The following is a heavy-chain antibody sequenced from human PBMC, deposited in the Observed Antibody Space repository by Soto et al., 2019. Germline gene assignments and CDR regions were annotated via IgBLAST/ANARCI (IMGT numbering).Heavy chain of an antibody. J-gene: IGHJ3*02. V-gene: IGHV4-59*07. CDR3: AKDYGDYVGAFDI. D-gene: IGHD4-17*01. CDR1: GGSISSYY. CDR2: IYYSGST. Sequence: SDTLSLTCTASGGSISSYYGSWIRQPPGKGLEWIGYIYYSGSTNYNPSLKSRVTISVDTSKNPFSLKLSSVTAADTAVYYCAKDYGDYVGAFDIWGQGTMVTLPS.